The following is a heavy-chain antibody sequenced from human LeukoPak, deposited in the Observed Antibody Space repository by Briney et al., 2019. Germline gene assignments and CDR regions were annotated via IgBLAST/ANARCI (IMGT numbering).Heavy chain of an antibody. Sequence: SETLSLTCTVSGGSISSSSYYWGWIRQPPGKGLEWIGSIYFRGSTYYNPSLKSRVTISVDTSKNQFSLKLSSVTAADTAVYYCAKSLLWFGELSNYWGQGTLVTVSS. CDR3: AKSLLWFGELSNY. CDR2: IYFRGST. D-gene: IGHD3-10*01. V-gene: IGHV4-39*01. CDR1: GGSISSSSYY. J-gene: IGHJ4*02.